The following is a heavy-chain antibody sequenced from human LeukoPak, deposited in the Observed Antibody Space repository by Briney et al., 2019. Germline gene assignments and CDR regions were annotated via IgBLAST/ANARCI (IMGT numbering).Heavy chain of an antibody. CDR1: GYSFTSYW. V-gene: IGHV5-51*01. Sequence: GESLKISCKGSGYSFTSYWIGWVRQMPGKGLEWMGIIYPGDSDTRYSPSFQGQVTISADKSISTAYLQWSSLKASDTAMYYCAGHSGEHNHYYYYMDVWGKGTTVTVSS. CDR3: AGHSGEHNHYYYYMDV. CDR2: IYPGDSDT. J-gene: IGHJ6*03. D-gene: IGHD1-14*01.